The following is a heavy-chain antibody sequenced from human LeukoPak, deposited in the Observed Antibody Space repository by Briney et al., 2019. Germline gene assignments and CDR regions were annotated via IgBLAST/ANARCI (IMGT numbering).Heavy chain of an antibody. V-gene: IGHV3-30-3*01. D-gene: IGHD2-21*02. J-gene: IGHJ4*02. Sequence: GGSLRLSCAASGFTFGSYAMHWVRQAPGKGLEWVAVISYDGSNKYYADSVKGRFTISRDNSKNTLYLQMNSLRAEDTAVYYCARALDGLGDSPDYWGQGTLVTVSS. CDR3: ARALDGLGDSPDY. CDR2: ISYDGSNK. CDR1: GFTFGSYA.